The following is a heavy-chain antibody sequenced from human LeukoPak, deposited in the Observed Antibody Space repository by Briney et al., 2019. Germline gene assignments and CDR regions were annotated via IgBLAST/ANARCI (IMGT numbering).Heavy chain of an antibody. CDR3: ARGPISSKPGT. J-gene: IGHJ5*02. CDR2: VSADGSST. Sequence: GGSLRLSCAASGFTFSTYWMHWVRQAPGKGLVWVSRVSADGSSTTYADSVKGRFTISRDNAKNTLYLQMNSLRAEDTAIYYCARGPISSKPGTWGQGTLVTVSS. V-gene: IGHV3-74*01. CDR1: GFTFSTYW. D-gene: IGHD2-2*01.